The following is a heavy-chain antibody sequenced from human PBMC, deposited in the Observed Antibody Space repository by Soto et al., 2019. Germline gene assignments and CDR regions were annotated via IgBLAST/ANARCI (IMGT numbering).Heavy chain of an antibody. D-gene: IGHD3-3*01. CDR3: TSTIFGVVIPGGYYYGMDV. J-gene: IGHJ6*02. CDR2: VRSKVYGGTT. Sequence: GGSLRLSCVASGFTFKGAWMNWVRQAPGKGLEWVGRVRSKVYGGTTEYAASVKGRFTISRDDSISIAYLQMNSLKTEDTAVYYCTSTIFGVVIPGGYYYGMDVWGQGTTVTVSS. CDR1: GFTFKGAW. V-gene: IGHV3-15*07.